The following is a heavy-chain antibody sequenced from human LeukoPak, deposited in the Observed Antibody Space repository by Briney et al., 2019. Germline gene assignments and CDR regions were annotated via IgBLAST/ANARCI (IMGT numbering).Heavy chain of an antibody. CDR3: ARLPRSGGSCYHFDF. V-gene: IGHV5-51*01. D-gene: IGHD2-15*01. CDR2: IYPGDSET. CDR1: GYSFTSNW. J-gene: IGHJ4*02. Sequence: GESLKISCKGSGYSFTSNWIGWVRQMPGKGLEWMGIIYPGDSETTYSPSFQGQVTISADKSITTAYLQWDSLKASDTAMYYCARLPRSGGSCYHFDFWGQGTLVTVSS.